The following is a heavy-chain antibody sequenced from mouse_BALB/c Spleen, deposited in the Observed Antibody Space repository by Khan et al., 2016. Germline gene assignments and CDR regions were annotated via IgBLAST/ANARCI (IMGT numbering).Heavy chain of an antibody. CDR1: GYTFTNSG. J-gene: IGHJ1*01. V-gene: IGHV9-1*02. D-gene: IGHD2-2*01. CDR2: INTYTGEP. Sequence: QVQLQQSGPELKKPGETVKISCKASGYTFTNSGMNWVKQGPGKGLKWVGWINTYTGEPTYADDFKGRFAFSLETSASTAYLQINNLQNEDMTTXFCARGAMVTTGWYFDVWGAGTTVTVSS. CDR3: ARGAMVTTGWYFDV.